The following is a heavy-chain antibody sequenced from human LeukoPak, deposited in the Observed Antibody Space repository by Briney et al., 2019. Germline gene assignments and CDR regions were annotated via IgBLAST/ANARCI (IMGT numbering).Heavy chain of an antibody. J-gene: IGHJ4*02. CDR3: ARTSITMVRGVIMDDY. D-gene: IGHD3-10*01. V-gene: IGHV1-18*01. Sequence: ASVKVSCKASGYTFTSYGISWVRQAPGQGLEWMGWISAYNGNTNYAQKLQGRVTTTTDTSTSTAYMELRSLRSDDTAVYYCARTSITMVRGVIMDDYWGQGTLVTVSS. CDR2: ISAYNGNT. CDR1: GYTFTSYG.